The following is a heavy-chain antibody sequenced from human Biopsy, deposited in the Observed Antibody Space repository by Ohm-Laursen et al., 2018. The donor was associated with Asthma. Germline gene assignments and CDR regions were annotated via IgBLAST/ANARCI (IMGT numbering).Heavy chain of an antibody. CDR1: GASIKTGEHY. CDR3: ARASVAASSNWFDP. CDR2: FHYSGST. J-gene: IGHJ5*02. Sequence: SETLSLPCTVSGASIKTGEHYWSWLRQPPGKGLEWFGFFHYSGSTSYNPSLKGGVTISVDTSKNQFSLKLSSVTAADTAVYYCARASVAASSNWFDPWGQGTLVTVSS. V-gene: IGHV4-30-4*01. D-gene: IGHD6-19*01.